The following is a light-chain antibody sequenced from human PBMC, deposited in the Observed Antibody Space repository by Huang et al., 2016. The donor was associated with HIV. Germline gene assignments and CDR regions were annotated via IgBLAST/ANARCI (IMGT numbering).Light chain of an antibody. CDR1: QSVNRY. Sequence: EIVLTQSPTTPSLSPGERATLSCRASQSVNRYLAWYQQKPGQAPRLLIYDASNRATGIPARFSGSGSGTDFTLTISSLEPEDFAVYYCQQRSNWPPITFGQGTRLEIK. CDR3: QQRSNWPPIT. V-gene: IGKV3-11*01. J-gene: IGKJ5*01. CDR2: DAS.